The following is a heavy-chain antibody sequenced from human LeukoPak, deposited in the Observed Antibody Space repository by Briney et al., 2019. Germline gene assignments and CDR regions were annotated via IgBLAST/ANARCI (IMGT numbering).Heavy chain of an antibody. CDR3: ARDVRDYYGSGSYQNWFDP. Sequence: PSETLSLTCTVSGGSISSYYWSWIRQPPGKGLEWIGHIYYSGSTNYNPSLKSRVTISVDTSKNQFSLKLSSVTAADTAVYYCARDVRDYYGSGSYQNWFDPWGQGTLVTVSS. V-gene: IGHV4-59*01. J-gene: IGHJ5*02. CDR1: GGSISSYY. D-gene: IGHD3-10*01. CDR2: IYYSGST.